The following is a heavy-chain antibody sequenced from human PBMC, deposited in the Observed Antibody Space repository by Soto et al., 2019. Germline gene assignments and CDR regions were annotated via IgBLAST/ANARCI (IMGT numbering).Heavy chain of an antibody. CDR1: GFKFSTYG. V-gene: IGHV3-30*18. CDR2: ISYDGNNK. J-gene: IGHJ6*02. CDR3: AKGLVGYVFGVQDYYFGMDV. D-gene: IGHD1-26*01. Sequence: QVQLVESGGGVVQPGRSLRLSCGASGFKFSTYGMHWVRQALGKGLEWVAVISYDGNNKDYADSVKGRFTISRDNSKNTSYLQMNSLSAEDTAVYYCAKGLVGYVFGVQDYYFGMDVWGQGTTVAVSS.